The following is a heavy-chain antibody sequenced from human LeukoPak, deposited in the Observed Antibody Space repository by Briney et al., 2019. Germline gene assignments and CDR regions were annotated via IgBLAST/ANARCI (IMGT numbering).Heavy chain of an antibody. Sequence: GGSLRLSCADSGFTSNNPAMRWVRQALGKGLKWVSGISGGVGNTYYADSVKGRFTISRDNSKNTLYLQMNSLRADDTAVYYCARSGYNRFDSWGQGTLVTVSS. V-gene: IGHV3-23*01. CDR2: ISGGVGNT. D-gene: IGHD5-24*01. CDR3: ARSGYNRFDS. CDR1: GFTSNNPA. J-gene: IGHJ4*02.